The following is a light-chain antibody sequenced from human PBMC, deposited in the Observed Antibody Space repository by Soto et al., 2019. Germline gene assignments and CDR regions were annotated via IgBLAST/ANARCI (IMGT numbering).Light chain of an antibody. J-gene: IGKJ1*01. CDR1: QSVSSSY. Sequence: EVVLTQCPGTLSLSPGERATLSCRASQSVSSSYLAWYQQKPGQAPRLLIYGASSRATGIPDRFSGSGSGTDFTLTISRLEPEDFAVYYCQQYGSSSWTFGQGTK. CDR3: QQYGSSSWT. V-gene: IGKV3-20*01. CDR2: GAS.